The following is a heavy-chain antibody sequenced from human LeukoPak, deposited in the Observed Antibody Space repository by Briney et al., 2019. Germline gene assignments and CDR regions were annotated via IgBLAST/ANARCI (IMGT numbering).Heavy chain of an antibody. CDR3: AGSRRVYWASFDP. J-gene: IGHJ5*02. Sequence: GASVKVSCKASGYTFTSYDINWVRQATGQGLEWVGWMNPNSGNTGYAQKFQGRVTMTRNTSISTAYMELSSLRSEDTAVYYCAGSRRVYWASFDPWGQGTLVTVSS. D-gene: IGHD2-8*02. CDR2: MNPNSGNT. V-gene: IGHV1-8*01. CDR1: GYTFTSYD.